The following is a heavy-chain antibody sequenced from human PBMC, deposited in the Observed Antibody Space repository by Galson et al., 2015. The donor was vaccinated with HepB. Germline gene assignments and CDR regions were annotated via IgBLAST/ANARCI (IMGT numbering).Heavy chain of an antibody. CDR2: ISGNGAST. Sequence: SLRLSCAASGFTFFNYAMHWVRQAPGKGLEWVSVISGNGASTYYTDSVKGRFTISRDNSQNTVYLQMNSLRAEDTALYYCAKVVGGVTDACDIWGQGTMVTVSS. CDR3: AKVVGGVTDACDI. CDR1: GFTFFNYA. J-gene: IGHJ3*02. D-gene: IGHD3-16*01. V-gene: IGHV3-23*01.